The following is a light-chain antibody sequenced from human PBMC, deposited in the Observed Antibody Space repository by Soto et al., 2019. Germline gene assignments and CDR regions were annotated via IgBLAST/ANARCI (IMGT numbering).Light chain of an antibody. Sequence: DIRMTQSPSSLSASVGDRVTITCRASQSVTTYLNWYQQKPGKAPKLLIYVASTLQNGVPSRFSGSGSGTDFALTISSLQPEDSATYFCQQTYSTPPLSFGGGTRVEIK. CDR2: VAS. CDR1: QSVTTY. J-gene: IGKJ4*01. CDR3: QQTYSTPPLS. V-gene: IGKV1-39*01.